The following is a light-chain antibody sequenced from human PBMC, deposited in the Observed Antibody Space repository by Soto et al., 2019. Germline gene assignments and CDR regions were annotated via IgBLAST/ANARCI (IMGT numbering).Light chain of an antibody. CDR2: INSDGSH. CDR3: QTWGTGFWV. V-gene: IGLV4-69*01. CDR1: SGHSSNA. J-gene: IGLJ3*02. Sequence: QPVLTQSPSASASLGASVKLTCTLSSGHSSNAIVWHQQQPEKGPRYLMKINSDGSHSQGDGIPARFSGSSSGAERYLTISSLQSEDEADYYCQTWGTGFWVFGGGTKLTVL.